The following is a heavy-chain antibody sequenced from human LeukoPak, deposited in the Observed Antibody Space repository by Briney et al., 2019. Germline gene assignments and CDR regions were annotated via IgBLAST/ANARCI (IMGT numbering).Heavy chain of an antibody. Sequence: GGSLRLSCAASGFTFSDYYMSWIRQAPGKGLEWVSYISSSGSTIYYADSVKGRFTISRDNAKNSLYLQMNSLRAEDTAVYYCARFLIVGATDIDYWGQGTLVTVSS. CDR3: ARFLIVGATDIDY. CDR2: ISSSGSTI. V-gene: IGHV3-11*04. J-gene: IGHJ4*02. D-gene: IGHD1-26*01. CDR1: GFTFSDYY.